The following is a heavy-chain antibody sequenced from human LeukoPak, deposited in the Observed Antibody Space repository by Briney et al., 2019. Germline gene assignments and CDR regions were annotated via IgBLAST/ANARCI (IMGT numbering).Heavy chain of an antibody. CDR3: ARAHRGYSYGYQQNYYYYYYYMDV. Sequence: PSETLSLTCTVSGYSISSGYYWGWIRQPPGKGLEWIGSIYHSGSANYNPSLKSRVTISVDTSKNQFSLKLSSVTAADTAVYYCARAHRGYSYGYQQNYYYYYYYMDVWGKGTTVTVSS. CDR1: GYSISSGYY. D-gene: IGHD5-18*01. V-gene: IGHV4-38-2*02. J-gene: IGHJ6*03. CDR2: IYHSGSA.